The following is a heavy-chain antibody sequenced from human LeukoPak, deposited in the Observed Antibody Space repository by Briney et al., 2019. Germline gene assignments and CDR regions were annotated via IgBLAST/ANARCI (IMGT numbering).Heavy chain of an antibody. V-gene: IGHV1-46*01. CDR3: ARERGGALDY. Sequence: ASVKVSCKASGYTFTSYYMHWVRQAPGQGLEWMGIINLSGGITNYAQKFQGRVTMTRDTSASTVYMELSSLRSEDTAVHYCARERGGALDYWGQGTLVTVSS. D-gene: IGHD3-10*01. J-gene: IGHJ4*02. CDR1: GYTFTSYY. CDR2: INLSGGIT.